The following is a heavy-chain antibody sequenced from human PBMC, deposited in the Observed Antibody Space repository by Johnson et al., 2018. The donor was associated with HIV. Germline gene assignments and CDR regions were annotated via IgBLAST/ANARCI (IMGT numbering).Heavy chain of an antibody. CDR1: GFTFSSYA. CDR2: ISSNGGST. D-gene: IGHD3-10*01. Sequence: VQLVESGGGLVQPGGSLRLSCAASGFTFSSYAMHWVRQAPGKGLEYVSAISSNGGSTYYANSVKGRFTISRDHSKNTLYLQMGSLRAEDMAVYYCARDTKSGSYLEGTGAFDIWGQGTMVTVSS. CDR3: ARDTKSGSYLEGTGAFDI. J-gene: IGHJ3*02. V-gene: IGHV3-64*01.